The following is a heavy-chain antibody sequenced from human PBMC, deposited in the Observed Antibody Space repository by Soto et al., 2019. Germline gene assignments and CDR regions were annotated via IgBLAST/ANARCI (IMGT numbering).Heavy chain of an antibody. CDR3: TRDISSRYFDS. Sequence: QVQMVESGGGVVQPGGSLTLSCAASGFTFRNYGMHWVRYTPGRGLEWVAHIWHDGSSKYYVDSVKGRFTISRDNSKNTQKLQMNSLRVEDTAVYYCTRDISSRYFDSWGQGALVTVSS. CDR1: GFTFRNYG. D-gene: IGHD6-13*01. V-gene: IGHV3-33*01. J-gene: IGHJ4*02. CDR2: IWHDGSSK.